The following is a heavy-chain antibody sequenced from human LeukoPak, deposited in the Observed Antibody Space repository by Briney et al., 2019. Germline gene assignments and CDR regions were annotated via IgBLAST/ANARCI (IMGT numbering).Heavy chain of an antibody. J-gene: IGHJ4*02. Sequence: SETLSLTCAVSGYSISSGHYWRWIRQPPGKGLEWIGSIHHSGSTYYNPSLKSRVIISADTSKNQFSLKLSSVTAADTAIYYCASGVGGGSTAYFAYWGQGTLVTVSS. D-gene: IGHD3-16*01. V-gene: IGHV4-38-2*01. CDR1: GYSISSGHY. CDR3: ASGVGGGSTAYFAY. CDR2: IHHSGST.